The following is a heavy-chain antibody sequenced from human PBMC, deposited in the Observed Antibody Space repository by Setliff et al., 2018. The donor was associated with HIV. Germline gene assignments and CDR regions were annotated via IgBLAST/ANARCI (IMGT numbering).Heavy chain of an antibody. V-gene: IGHV3-23*01. CDR3: ARDVSVRLSVEYYFDY. D-gene: IGHD2-15*01. Sequence: GGSLRLSCAASGFTFISYAMSWVRQAPGKGLEWVSTISASGNSPYYVDSVKGRFTISRDNSKNTLYLQMNSLRVEDTAIYYCARDVSVRLSVEYYFDYWGQVTLVTVSS. J-gene: IGHJ4*02. CDR2: ISASGNSP. CDR1: GFTFISYA.